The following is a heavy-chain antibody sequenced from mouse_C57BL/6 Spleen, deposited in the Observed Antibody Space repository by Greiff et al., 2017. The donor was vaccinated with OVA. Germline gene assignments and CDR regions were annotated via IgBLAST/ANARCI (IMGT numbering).Heavy chain of an antibody. J-gene: IGHJ3*01. Sequence: VQLQQPGAELVMPGASVKLSCKASGYTFTSYWMHWVKQRPGQGLEWIGEIDPSDSYTNYNQKFKGKSTLTVDKSSSTAYMQLSSLTSEDSAVYYCAYGPEVWLAYWGQGTLVTVSA. CDR3: AYGPEVWLAY. D-gene: IGHD1-1*02. V-gene: IGHV1-69*01. CDR1: GYTFTSYW. CDR2: IDPSDSYT.